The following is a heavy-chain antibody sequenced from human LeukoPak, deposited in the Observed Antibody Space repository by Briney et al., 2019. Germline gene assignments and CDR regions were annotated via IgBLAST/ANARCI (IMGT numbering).Heavy chain of an antibody. CDR1: GGSISSGDYY. Sequence: SETLSLTCTVSGGSISSGDYYWSWIRQHPGKGLEWIGYIYYSGSTYYNPSLKSRVTISVDTSKNQFSLKLSSVTAADTAVYYCARNPTSFRTTVVTPGAFDIWGQGTMVTVSS. V-gene: IGHV4-31*03. D-gene: IGHD4-23*01. J-gene: IGHJ3*02. CDR2: IYYSGST. CDR3: ARNPTSFRTTVVTPGAFDI.